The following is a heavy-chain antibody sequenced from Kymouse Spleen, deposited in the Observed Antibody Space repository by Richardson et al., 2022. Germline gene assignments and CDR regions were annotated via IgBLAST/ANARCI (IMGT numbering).Heavy chain of an antibody. D-gene: IGHD3-3*01,IGHD3-9*01. CDR2: ISYDGSNK. J-gene: IGHJ5*02. CDR3: AGYYYWFDP. V-gene: IGHV3-30*18. CDR1: GFTFSSYG. Sequence: QVQLVESGGGVVQPGRSLRLSCAASGFTFSSYGMHWVRQAPGKGLEWVAVISYDGSNKYYADSVKGRFTISRDNSKNTLYLQMNSLRAEDTAVYYCAGYYYWFDPWGQGTLVTVSS.